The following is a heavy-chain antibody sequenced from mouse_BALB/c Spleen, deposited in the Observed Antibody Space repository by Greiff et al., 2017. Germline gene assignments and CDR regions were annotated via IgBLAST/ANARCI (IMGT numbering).Heavy chain of an antibody. D-gene: IGHD2-3*01. CDR2: ISSGGSNT. Sequence: EVKLVESGGDLVKPGGSLKLSCAASGFTFSSYGMSWVRQTPDKRLEWVATISSGGSNTYYPDSVKGRFTISIDNAKNTLYLQMSSLKSEDAAMYYCARTIDGYYYAMDYWGQGTSVTVSS. J-gene: IGHJ4*01. CDR3: ARTIDGYYYAMDY. CDR1: GFTFSSYG. V-gene: IGHV5-6*01.